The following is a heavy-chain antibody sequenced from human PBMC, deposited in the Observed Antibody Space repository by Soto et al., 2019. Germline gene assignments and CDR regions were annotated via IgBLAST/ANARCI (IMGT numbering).Heavy chain of an antibody. J-gene: IGHJ4*02. D-gene: IGHD4-17*01. CDR2: IVVGSGNT. CDR1: GFTFTSSA. Sequence: SVKVSCKASGFTFTSSAMQWVRQARGQRLEWIGWIVVGSGNTNYAQKFQERVTITRDMSTSTAYMELSSPRSEDTAVYYCAADLYGDYFFDYWGQGTLVTVSS. V-gene: IGHV1-58*02. CDR3: AADLYGDYFFDY.